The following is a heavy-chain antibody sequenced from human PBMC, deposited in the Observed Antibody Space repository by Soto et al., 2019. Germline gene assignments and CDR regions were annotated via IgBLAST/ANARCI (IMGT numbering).Heavy chain of an antibody. Sequence: SQTLSLACAISGDSVSSNSAAWNWLRQSPLRGLEWLGRTYYRSKWYNDYAVSVKSRITIKPDTSKNQFSLKLYSVTPEDTAVYYCARDFSQIVVVPAAIRGYYFDYKGRGSMVT. CDR1: GDSVSSNSAA. J-gene: IGHJ4*02. CDR3: ARDFSQIVVVPAAIRGYYFDY. D-gene: IGHD2-2*02. CDR2: TYYRSKWYN. V-gene: IGHV6-1*01.